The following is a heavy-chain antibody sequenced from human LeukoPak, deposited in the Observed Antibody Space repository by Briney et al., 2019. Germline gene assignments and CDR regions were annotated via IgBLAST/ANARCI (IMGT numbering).Heavy chain of an antibody. J-gene: IGHJ4*02. CDR1: GYTFTSYG. Sequence: ASVKVSCKASGYTFTSYGISWVRQAPGQGLEWMGWISAYNGNTNYAQKLQGRVTMTTDTSTSTAYMELRSLRSDDTAVYYCARGYYGSGSYSKGDYWGRGTLVTVSS. CDR2: ISAYNGNT. CDR3: ARGYYGSGSYSKGDY. D-gene: IGHD3-10*01. V-gene: IGHV1-18*01.